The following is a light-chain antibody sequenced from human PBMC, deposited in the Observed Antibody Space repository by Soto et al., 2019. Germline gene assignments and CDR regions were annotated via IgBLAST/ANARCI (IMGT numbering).Light chain of an antibody. J-gene: IGKJ4*01. CDR3: LQDYTYPRT. CDR2: AAS. V-gene: IGKV1-6*01. CDR1: QGIRHD. Sequence: GDRVPITCQASQGIRHDLGWYQQKPGKAPELLIYAASILQSGVPSRFSGSGSGTDFTLTITSLQPEDFAIYYCLQDYTYPRTFGGGTKVDIK.